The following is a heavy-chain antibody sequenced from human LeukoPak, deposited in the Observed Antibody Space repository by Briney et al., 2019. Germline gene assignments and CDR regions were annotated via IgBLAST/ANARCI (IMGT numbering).Heavy chain of an antibody. D-gene: IGHD4-17*01. CDR1: GGSISSYY. V-gene: IGHV4-34*01. Sequence: SETLSLTCTVSGGSISSYYWSWIRQPPGKGLEWIGEINHSGSTNYNPSLKSRVTISVDTSKNQFSLKLSSVTAADTAVYYCARGRGPNMTTVTTVGYWGQGTLVTVSS. J-gene: IGHJ4*02. CDR3: ARGRGPNMTTVTTVGY. CDR2: INHSGST.